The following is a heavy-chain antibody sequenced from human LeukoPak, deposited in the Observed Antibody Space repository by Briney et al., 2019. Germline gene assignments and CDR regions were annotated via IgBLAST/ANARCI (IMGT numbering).Heavy chain of an antibody. CDR1: GFTLSNYG. CDR3: ARDADTSSHYSFYDY. V-gene: IGHV3-33*01. J-gene: IGHJ4*02. D-gene: IGHD3-22*01. Sequence: GGSLRLSCAASGFTLSNYGMHWVRQAPGKALVCVALIYYDGRNKYSADSVKGRFTISRDNSQNTVFLQMNSLRAEDTAVYYCARDADTSSHYSFYDYWGQGILVTVSS. CDR2: IYYDGRNK.